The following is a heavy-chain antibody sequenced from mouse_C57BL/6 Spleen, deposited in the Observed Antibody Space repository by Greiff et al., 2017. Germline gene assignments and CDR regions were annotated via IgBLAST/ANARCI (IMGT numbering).Heavy chain of an antibody. CDR3: ARSGYYGSSYSYFDY. CDR2: IYPSDSET. CDR1: GYTFTSYW. D-gene: IGHD1-1*01. Sequence: QVQLQQPGAELVRPGSSVKLSCKASGYTFTSYWMDWVKQRPGQGLEWIGNIYPSDSETHYNQKFKDKATLTVDKSSSTAYMQLSSLTSEDSAVYCCARSGYYGSSYSYFDYWGQGTTLTVSS. J-gene: IGHJ2*01. V-gene: IGHV1-61*01.